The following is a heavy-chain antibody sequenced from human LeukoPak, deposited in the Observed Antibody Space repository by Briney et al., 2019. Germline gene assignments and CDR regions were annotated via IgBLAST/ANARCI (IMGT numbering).Heavy chain of an antibody. D-gene: IGHD3-10*01. J-gene: IGHJ4*02. CDR2: IRGGSDDT. CDR1: GFTFSRSG. Sequence: GGSLRLSCIASGFTFSRSGMNWVRQAPGRGLEWVSGIRGGSDDTFYADSVKGRFTISRDSSNNMLFLQMNSLRVEDTAEYYCVKGLDGSGSDSFDSWGQGTLVTVSS. CDR3: VKGLDGSGSDSFDS. V-gene: IGHV3-23*01.